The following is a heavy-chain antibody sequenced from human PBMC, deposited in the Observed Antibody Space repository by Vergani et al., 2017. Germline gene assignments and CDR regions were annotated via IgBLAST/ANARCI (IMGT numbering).Heavy chain of an antibody. CDR3: ARGWVALGMDV. Sequence: EVQLVESGGGLVQPGGSLRVSCAASGFTFSSYSMNWVRQAPWKGLEWVSHISSSGSTTYYADSVKGRFTISRDNAKNSLYLQMNSLRAEDTAVFYCARGWVALGMDVWGQGTTVTVSS. CDR2: ISSSGSTT. J-gene: IGHJ6*02. CDR1: GFTFSSYS. V-gene: IGHV3-48*01. D-gene: IGHD1-26*01.